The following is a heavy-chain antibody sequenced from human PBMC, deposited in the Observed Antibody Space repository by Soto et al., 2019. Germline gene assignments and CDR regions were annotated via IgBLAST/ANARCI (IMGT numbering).Heavy chain of an antibody. CDR3: ARYRREAVAGYTLDN. V-gene: IGHV4-31*03. CDR2: IFYSGSA. D-gene: IGHD6-13*01. J-gene: IGHJ4*02. CDR1: GGSINSAGYY. Sequence: SETLSLTCNVTGGSINSAGYYWSWIRQVPGKGLEWIGYIFYSGSAYYHPSLKSRASISVDTSKSQFSLKVNSMTAADTAVYYCARYRREAVAGYTLDNWGQGILVTVSS.